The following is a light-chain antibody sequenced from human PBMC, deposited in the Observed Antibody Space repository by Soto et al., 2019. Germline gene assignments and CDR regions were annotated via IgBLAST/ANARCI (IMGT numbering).Light chain of an antibody. Sequence: DIQMTQNTSTLSASVGDRVTITCRASQSVRSWLAWYQQKPGRAPKFLIYDASSLQSGVPSRFSGSGSGTEFTLTISSLQPDDSATYYCQQYDSYSTFGGGTKVDIK. CDR3: QQYDSYST. CDR2: DAS. J-gene: IGKJ4*01. CDR1: QSVRSW. V-gene: IGKV1-5*01.